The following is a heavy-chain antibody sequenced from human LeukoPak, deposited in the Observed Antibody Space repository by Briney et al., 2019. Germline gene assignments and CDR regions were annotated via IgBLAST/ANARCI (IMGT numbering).Heavy chain of an antibody. V-gene: IGHV1-69*05. CDR2: IIPIFGTA. D-gene: IGHD5-18*01. CDR3: ARRLGYTAMVTRFDP. Sequence: SVKVSCKASGGTFSSYAISWVRQAPGQGLEWMGGIIPIFGTANYAQKFQGRVTITTDESTSTAYMELSSLRSEDTAVYYCARRLGYTAMVTRFDPWGQGTLVTVSS. J-gene: IGHJ5*02. CDR1: GGTFSSYA.